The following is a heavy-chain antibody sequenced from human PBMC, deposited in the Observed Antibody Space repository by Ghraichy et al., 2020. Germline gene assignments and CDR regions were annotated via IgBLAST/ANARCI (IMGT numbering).Heavy chain of an antibody. Sequence: SETLSLTCTVSGGSISSGDYYWSWIRQPPGKGLEWIGYIYYSGSTYYNPSLKSRVTISVDTSKNQFSLKLSSVTAADTAVYYCARVGEGSGSYYSRAYYFDYWGQGTLVTVSS. CDR2: IYYSGST. D-gene: IGHD1-26*01. CDR3: ARVGEGSGSYYSRAYYFDY. CDR1: GGSISSGDYY. J-gene: IGHJ4*02. V-gene: IGHV4-30-4*08.